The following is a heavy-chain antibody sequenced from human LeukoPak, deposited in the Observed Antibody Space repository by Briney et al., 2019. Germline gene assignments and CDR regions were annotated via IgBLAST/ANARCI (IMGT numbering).Heavy chain of an antibody. CDR1: GDSFSSNSAA. V-gene: IGHV6-1*01. Sequence: SQTLSLTCAISGDSFSSNSAAWVWVRQSPSRGLEWLGRTYYRSKWYNDYAVSAKSRITINPDTSKNQFSLHLNSVTPEDTAVYYCARDLSTGTAMVEDQFDCWGQGTLVTVSS. CDR2: TYYRSKWYN. CDR3: ARDLSTGTAMVEDQFDC. J-gene: IGHJ4*02. D-gene: IGHD5-18*01.